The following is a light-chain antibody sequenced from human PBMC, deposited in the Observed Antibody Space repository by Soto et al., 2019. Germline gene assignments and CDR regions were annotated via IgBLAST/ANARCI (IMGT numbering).Light chain of an antibody. CDR3: SSYTSSDTPYV. J-gene: IGLJ1*01. V-gene: IGLV2-14*01. CDR2: VNS. CDR1: SSDVGDYKY. Sequence: QSALTQPASVSGSPGQSITISCTGTSSDVGDYKYVSWYQQHPDKAPKLIILVNSNRPSGISNRFSASKSGNTASLTTSGLQAEDEADYYCSSYTSSDTPYVFGTGTKLTVL.